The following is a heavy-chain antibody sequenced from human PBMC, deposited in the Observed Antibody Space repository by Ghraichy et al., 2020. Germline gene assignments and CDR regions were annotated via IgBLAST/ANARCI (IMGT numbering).Heavy chain of an antibody. CDR2: IKEDGSEK. CDR1: GFTFSSFW. D-gene: IGHD3-9*01. CDR3: ARNFAGHDILTGHYSDPTTFDY. V-gene: IGHV3-7*03. J-gene: IGHJ4*02. Sequence: GESLNISCAASGFTFSSFWMSWVRQAPGKGLEWVGNIKEDGSEKYYVDSVKGRFTISRDNAKNSLYLQMNSLRAEDTAVYYCARNFAGHDILTGHYSDPTTFDYWGQGNLVTVSS.